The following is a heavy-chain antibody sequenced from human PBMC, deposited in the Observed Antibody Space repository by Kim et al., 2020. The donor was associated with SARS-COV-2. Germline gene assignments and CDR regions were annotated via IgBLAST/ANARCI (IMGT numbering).Heavy chain of an antibody. CDR3: ARLRAPVVTNFDY. Sequence: SETLSLTCTVSGGSISSYYWSWIRQPPGKGLEWIGYIYYSGSTNYNPSLKSRVTISVDTSKNQFSLKLSSVTAADTAVYYCARLRAPVVTNFDYWGQGTLVTVSS. CDR2: IYYSGST. J-gene: IGHJ4*02. CDR1: GGSISSYY. D-gene: IGHD3-22*01. V-gene: IGHV4-59*08.